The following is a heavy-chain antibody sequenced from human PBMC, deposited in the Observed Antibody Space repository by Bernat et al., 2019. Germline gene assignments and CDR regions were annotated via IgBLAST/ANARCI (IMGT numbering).Heavy chain of an antibody. CDR1: GFTFSSYS. Sequence: EVQLVESGGGLVQPGGSLRLSCAASGFTFSSYSMNWVRQAPGKGLEWVSYISSSSTIYYADSVKGRFAISRDNAKNSLYLQMNSLRAEDTAVYYCAREELWSPAGTDYWGQGTLVTVSS. CDR2: ISSSSTI. CDR3: AREELWSPAGTDY. D-gene: IGHD5-18*01. V-gene: IGHV3-48*01. J-gene: IGHJ4*02.